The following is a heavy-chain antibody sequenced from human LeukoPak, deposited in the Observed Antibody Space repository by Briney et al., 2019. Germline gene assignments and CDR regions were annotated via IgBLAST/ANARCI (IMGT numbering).Heavy chain of an antibody. CDR3: ARRPYASGSYSY. D-gene: IGHD3-10*01. V-gene: IGHV4-38-2*02. CDR1: GYSISSGYY. Sequence: PSETLSLTCTVSGYSISSGYYWGWIRQPPGKRLEWIGNFYHTGTTYYNPSLKSRVTISLDTSRNQFSLKLGSVTAADTAVYYCARRPYASGSYSYWGQGALVTVSS. CDR2: FYHTGTT. J-gene: IGHJ4*02.